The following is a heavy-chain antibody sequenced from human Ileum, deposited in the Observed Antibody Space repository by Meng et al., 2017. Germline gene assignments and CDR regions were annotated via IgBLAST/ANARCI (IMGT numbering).Heavy chain of an antibody. CDR2: ISASGDTP. CDR1: GFTFGNYA. CDR3: AKTSPKGYYYDGSGYYHFDY. Sequence: GGSLRLSCAASGFTFGNYAMNWVRQAPGKGLEWVSGISASGDTPYYADSVKGRFIISRDNSKNTLSLEMNSLRAEDTALYFCAKTSPKGYYYDGSGYYHFDYWGQGTLVTV. V-gene: IGHV3-23*01. J-gene: IGHJ4*02. D-gene: IGHD3-22*01.